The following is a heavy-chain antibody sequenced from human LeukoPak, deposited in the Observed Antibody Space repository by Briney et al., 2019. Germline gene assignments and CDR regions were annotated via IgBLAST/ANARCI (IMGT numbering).Heavy chain of an antibody. CDR3: ARAGYSSSPFYSMDV. CDR1: GYTFTSYG. Sequence: ASVTVSCTASGYTFTSYGISWVRQAPGQGLEWMGWISAYNGNTNYAQKLQGKVTMTTDTSTSTAYMELRSLRSDDTAVYYCARAGYSSSPFYSMDVWGQGTTVTVSS. J-gene: IGHJ6*02. CDR2: ISAYNGNT. V-gene: IGHV1-18*01. D-gene: IGHD6-13*01.